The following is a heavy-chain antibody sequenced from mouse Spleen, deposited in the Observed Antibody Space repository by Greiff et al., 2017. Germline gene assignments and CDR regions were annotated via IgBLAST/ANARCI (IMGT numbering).Heavy chain of an antibody. V-gene: IGHV1-55*01. D-gene: IGHD2-4*01. CDR2: IYPGSGST. Sequence: QVQLKQPGAELVKPGASVKMSCKASGYTFTSYWITWVKQRPGQGLEWIGDIYPGSGSTNYNEKFKSKATLTVDTSSSTAYMQLSSLTSEDSAVYYCARSGDDYGLIYYAMDYWGQGTSVTVSS. CDR3: ARSGDDYGLIYYAMDY. CDR1: GYTFTSYW. J-gene: IGHJ4*01.